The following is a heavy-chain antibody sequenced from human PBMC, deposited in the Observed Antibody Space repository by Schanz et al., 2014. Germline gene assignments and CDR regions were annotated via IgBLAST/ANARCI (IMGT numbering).Heavy chain of an antibody. J-gene: IGHJ3*02. CDR1: GYTFTTYF. Sequence: QVQLVQSGAEVKKPGASVTLSCKASGYTFTTYFMDWVRQAPGQGLEWMGWMNTNSGNTGFAQKFQGRVSMTRNTSISTAYMELSSLRSDDTAVYYCARGNWGSGGAAFDIWGQGTMVSVSS. CDR3: ARGNWGSGGAAFDI. CDR2: MNTNSGNT. V-gene: IGHV1-8*02. D-gene: IGHD7-27*01.